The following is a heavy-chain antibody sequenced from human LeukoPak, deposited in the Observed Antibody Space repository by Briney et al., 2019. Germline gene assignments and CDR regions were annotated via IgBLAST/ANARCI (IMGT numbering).Heavy chain of an antibody. J-gene: IGHJ6*04. Sequence: SETLSLTCTVSGGSISSYYWSWIRQPPGKGLEWIGYIYYSGCTNYNPSLKSRVTISVDTSKNQFSLKLSSVTAADTAVYYCARDSLWFGSGMDVWGKGTTVTVSS. CDR3: ARDSLWFGSGMDV. D-gene: IGHD3-10*01. CDR2: IYYSGCT. V-gene: IGHV4-59*01. CDR1: GGSISSYY.